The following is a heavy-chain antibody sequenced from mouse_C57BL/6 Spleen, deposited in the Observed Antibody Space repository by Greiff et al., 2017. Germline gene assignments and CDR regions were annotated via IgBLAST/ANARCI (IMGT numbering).Heavy chain of an antibody. CDR3: ARSSTCLRGRGFDY. CDR2: IYPGNSDT. V-gene: IGHV1-5*01. Sequence: EVQLQQSGTVLARPGASVKMSCKTSGYTFTSYWMHWVKQRPGQGLEWIGAIYPGNSDTSYNQKFKGKAKLTAVTSASTAYMELSSLTNEDSAVYYCARSSTCLRGRGFDYWGQGTSVTVSS. D-gene: IGHD1-1*01. J-gene: IGHJ4*01. CDR1: GYTFTSYW.